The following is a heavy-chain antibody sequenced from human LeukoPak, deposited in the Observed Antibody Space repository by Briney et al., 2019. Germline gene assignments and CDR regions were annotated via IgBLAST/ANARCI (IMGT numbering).Heavy chain of an antibody. J-gene: IGHJ4*02. CDR1: CYTFTSYG. Sequence: ASVKVSCKASCYTFTSYGISWVRQAPGQGLEWMGWISAYNGNTNYAQKLQGRVTMTTDTSTSTAYMELRSLRSDDTAVYYCARGRLSHCSSTSCYLGPAVWWGQGTLVTVSS. CDR3: ARGRLSHCSSTSCYLGPAVW. CDR2: ISAYNGNT. D-gene: IGHD2-2*01. V-gene: IGHV1-18*01.